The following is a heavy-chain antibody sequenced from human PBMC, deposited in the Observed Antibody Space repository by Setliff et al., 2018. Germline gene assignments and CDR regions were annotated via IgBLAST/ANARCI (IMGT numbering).Heavy chain of an antibody. D-gene: IGHD2-15*01. CDR2: INWNGGST. Sequence: PGGSLRLSCAASGFTFDDYGMSWVRQAPGKGLEWVSGINWNGGSTGYADSVKGRSTISRDNAKNSLYLQMNSLRAEDTALYYCARVGCSGGSCYGRSYYYMDVWGKGTTVTVSS. V-gene: IGHV3-20*04. J-gene: IGHJ6*03. CDR1: GFTFDDYG. CDR3: ARVGCSGGSCYGRSYYYMDV.